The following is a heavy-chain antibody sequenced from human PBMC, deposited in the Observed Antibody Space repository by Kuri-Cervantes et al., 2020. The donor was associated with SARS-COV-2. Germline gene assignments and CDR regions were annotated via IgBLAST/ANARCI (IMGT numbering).Heavy chain of an antibody. CDR2: INHGGST. CDR3: ARGSPGY. J-gene: IGHJ4*02. CDR1: GGSFSDYA. V-gene: IGHV4-34*01. Sequence: GSLRLSCAVYGGSFSDYAWTWIRQTPEKGLEWIGQINHGGSTSYNPSLKSRVTISVDTSKKQFSLKLTPVTVADTAVYYCARGSPGYWGQGTLVTVSS.